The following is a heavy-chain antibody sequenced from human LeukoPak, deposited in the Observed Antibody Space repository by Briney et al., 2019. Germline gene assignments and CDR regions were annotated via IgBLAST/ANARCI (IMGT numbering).Heavy chain of an antibody. V-gene: IGHV3-33*01. CDR2: IWFDGSNE. CDR3: ARLVGATTGATDY. J-gene: IGHJ4*02. Sequence: GGSLRLSCTASGFNFSYYAMHWVRQAPGKGLAWVALIWFDGSNEYYDDSVKGRFTISRDNSKGSVFLQMNGLTVDDTGVYYCARLVGATTGATDYRGQGSLVSVS. D-gene: IGHD1-26*01. CDR1: GFNFSYYA.